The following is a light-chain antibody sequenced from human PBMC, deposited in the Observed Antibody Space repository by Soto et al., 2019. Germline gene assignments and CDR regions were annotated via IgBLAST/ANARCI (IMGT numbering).Light chain of an antibody. J-gene: IGLJ3*02. CDR2: RSA. Sequence: QSVLTQPPSASGTPGQRVTISCSGSSSNIGGNYAYWYQQLPGTAPQLLIYRSAQRPSGVPDRFSGSKSGTSASLAISGLPSEDDADYYCAAWDDSLRGRVFGGGTKVTVL. CDR1: SSNIGGNY. V-gene: IGLV1-47*01. CDR3: AAWDDSLRGRV.